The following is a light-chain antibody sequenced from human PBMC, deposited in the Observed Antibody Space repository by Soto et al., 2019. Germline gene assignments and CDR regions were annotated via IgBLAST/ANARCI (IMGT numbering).Light chain of an antibody. V-gene: IGLV2-14*01. Sequence: QSALTQPASVSGSPGQSITISCTGTSSDVGGYNYVSWYQQHPGKAPKLMIYDVSNRPSGVSNRFSGSKSGNTASLTISGLQAEDEADYYSSSYTRSSTLFGTGTKLTVL. CDR2: DVS. CDR3: SSYTRSSTL. CDR1: SSDVGGYNY. J-gene: IGLJ1*01.